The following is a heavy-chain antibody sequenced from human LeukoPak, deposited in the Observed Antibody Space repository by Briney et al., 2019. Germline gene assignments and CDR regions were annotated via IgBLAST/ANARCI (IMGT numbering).Heavy chain of an antibody. J-gene: IGHJ4*02. CDR2: IGSSGSNV. V-gene: IGHV3-48*03. D-gene: IGHD3-22*01. CDR1: GFSFSNYD. Sequence: GGSLRLSCAASGFSFSNYDMNWVRQAPGKGLEWVSYIGSSGSNVYYAGSVKGRFTISRDNAKNSLYLQMNSLRAEDTAVYYCARRSGGYNYSLDSWGQGPLVTVSS. CDR3: ARRSGGYNYSLDS.